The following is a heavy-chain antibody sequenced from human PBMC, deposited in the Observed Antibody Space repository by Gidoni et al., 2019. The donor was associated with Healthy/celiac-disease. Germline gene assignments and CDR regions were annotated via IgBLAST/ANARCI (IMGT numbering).Heavy chain of an antibody. CDR2: ISSSSSTI. CDR1: GFTFSRYS. CDR3: ARDYRSMVPTAFDY. D-gene: IGHD1-26*01. J-gene: IGHJ4*01. V-gene: IGHV3-48*02. Sequence: EVQLVESGGGLVQPGGSLRLSCAASGFTFSRYSMNWVRQAPGKGLEWVSYISSSSSTIYYADSVKGRFTISRDNAKNSLYLQMNSLRDEDTAVYYCARDYRSMVPTAFDYWGQGTLVTVSS.